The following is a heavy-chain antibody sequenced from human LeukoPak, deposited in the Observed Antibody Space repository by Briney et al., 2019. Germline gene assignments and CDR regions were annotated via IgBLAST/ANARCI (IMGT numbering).Heavy chain of an antibody. Sequence: SETLSLTCAVYGGSFSGYYWSWIRQPPGKGLEWIGEINHSGSTNYNPSLKSRVTISVDTSKNQFSLKLSSVTAADTAVYYCARRLSGGYSYSPPDYWGQGTLVTVSS. CDR3: ARRLSGGYSYSPPDY. J-gene: IGHJ4*02. D-gene: IGHD5-18*01. CDR2: INHSGST. CDR1: GGSFSGYY. V-gene: IGHV4-34*01.